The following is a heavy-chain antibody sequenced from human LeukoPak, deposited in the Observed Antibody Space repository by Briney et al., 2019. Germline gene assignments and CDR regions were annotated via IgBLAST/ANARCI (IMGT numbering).Heavy chain of an antibody. J-gene: IGHJ4*02. CDR1: GFTFSSYA. CDR3: AKDILGEYYFDY. Sequence: GGSLRLSCAASGFTFSSYAMSRVRQAPGKGLEWVSAISGSGGSTYYADSVKGRFTISRDNSKNTLYLQMNSLRAEDTAVYYCAKDILGEYYFDYWGQGTLVTVSS. CDR2: ISGSGGST. D-gene: IGHD3-16*01. V-gene: IGHV3-23*01.